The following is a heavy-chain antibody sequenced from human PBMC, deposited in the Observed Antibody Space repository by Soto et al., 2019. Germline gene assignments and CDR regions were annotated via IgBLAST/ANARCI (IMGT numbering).Heavy chain of an antibody. J-gene: IGHJ3*02. CDR3: ARDRCSGGSCYSFFDALDI. Sequence: SVKVSCKASGGTFSSYTISWVRQAPGQGLEWMGRIIPILGIANYAQKFQGRVTITADKSTSTAYMELSSLRSEDTAVYYCARDRCSGGSCYSFFDALDIWGQGTMVTGSS. D-gene: IGHD2-15*01. V-gene: IGHV1-69*04. CDR1: GGTFSSYT. CDR2: IIPILGIA.